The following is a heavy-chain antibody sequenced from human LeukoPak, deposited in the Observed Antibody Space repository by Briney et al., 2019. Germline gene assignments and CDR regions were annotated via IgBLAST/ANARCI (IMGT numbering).Heavy chain of an antibody. Sequence: GASVKVSCKASGYTFTSYGISWVRQAPGQGLEWMGWISAYNGNTNYAQKLQGRVTTTTDTSTSTAYMELRSLRSDDTAVYYCATHLKEELDAFDIWGQGTMVTVSS. CDR2: ISAYNGNT. V-gene: IGHV1-18*01. CDR3: ATHLKEELDAFDI. D-gene: IGHD1-26*01. J-gene: IGHJ3*02. CDR1: GYTFTSYG.